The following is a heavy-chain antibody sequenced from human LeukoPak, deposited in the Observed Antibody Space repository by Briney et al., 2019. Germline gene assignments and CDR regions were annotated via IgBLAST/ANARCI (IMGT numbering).Heavy chain of an antibody. V-gene: IGHV3-30*02. CDR1: GFAFSSYG. Sequence: PGGSLRLSCAASGFAFSSYGMHWVRQAPGKGLEWVAYIHYDSSTEDYADSVKGRFTISRDNSKNTLYLQMNSLRAEDTAVYYCVRGAYSSSWLNFDYWGQGTLVTVSS. CDR3: VRGAYSSSWLNFDY. D-gene: IGHD6-13*01. CDR2: IHYDSSTE. J-gene: IGHJ4*02.